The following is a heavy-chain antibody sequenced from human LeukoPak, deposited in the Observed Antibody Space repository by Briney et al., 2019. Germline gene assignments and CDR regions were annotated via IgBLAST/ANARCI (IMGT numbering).Heavy chain of an antibody. CDR2: IRYDGSNK. CDR3: AKGPHSFYDFWSGSNFDY. Sequence: GGSLRLSCAASGFTFSSYGMHWVRQAPGKGLEWVAFIRYDGSNKYYADSVKDRFTISRDNSKNTLYLQMNSLRAEDTAVYYCAKGPHSFYDFWSGSNFDYWGQGTLVTVSS. CDR1: GFTFSSYG. D-gene: IGHD3-3*01. J-gene: IGHJ4*02. V-gene: IGHV3-30*02.